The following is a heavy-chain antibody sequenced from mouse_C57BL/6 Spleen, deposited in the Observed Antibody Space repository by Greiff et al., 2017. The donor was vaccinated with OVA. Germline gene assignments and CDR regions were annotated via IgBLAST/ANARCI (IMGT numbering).Heavy chain of an antibody. V-gene: IGHV1-63*01. CDR2: IYPGGGYT. Sequence: QVQLQQSGAELVRPGTSVKMSCKASGYTFTNYWIGWAKQRPGHGLEWIGDIYPGGGYTNYNEKLKGKATLTADNSSSTAYMQFSSLTSEDSAIYYCARRHYGSSYWYFDVWGTGTTVTVSS. D-gene: IGHD1-1*01. CDR3: ARRHYGSSYWYFDV. J-gene: IGHJ1*03. CDR1: GYTFTNYW.